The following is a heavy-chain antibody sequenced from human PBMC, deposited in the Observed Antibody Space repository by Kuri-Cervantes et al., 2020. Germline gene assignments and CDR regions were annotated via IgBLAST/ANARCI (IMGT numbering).Heavy chain of an antibody. V-gene: IGHV1-3*01. CDR1: GYTFTSYA. CDR3: ASLLLGFGELPSWGDY. D-gene: IGHD3-10*01. Sequence: ASVKVSCKASGYTFTSYAMYCVRQAPGQRLEWMGWINAGNGNTNYTQKFQGRVTITTDTSASTAYMELSSLRSEDTAVYYCASLLLGFGELPSWGDYWGQGTLVTVSS. CDR2: INAGNGNT. J-gene: IGHJ4*02.